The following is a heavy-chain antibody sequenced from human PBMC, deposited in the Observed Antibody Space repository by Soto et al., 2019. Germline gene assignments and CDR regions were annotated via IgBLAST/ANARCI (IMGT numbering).Heavy chain of an antibody. CDR2: ISNSGGHT. V-gene: IGHV3-23*01. CDR3: AKGYRNCGGYSDY. J-gene: IGHJ4*02. Sequence: EVQLLESGGGLVQPGGSLRLSCAASGFTFSNYAMNWVRQAPGKGLEWVSTISNSGGHTYYANSVKGRFTIPRDNSKRPMNLQMLSLRAEDTAIYYCAKGYRNCGGYSDYWVQGALV. D-gene: IGHD5-18*01. CDR1: GFTFSNYA.